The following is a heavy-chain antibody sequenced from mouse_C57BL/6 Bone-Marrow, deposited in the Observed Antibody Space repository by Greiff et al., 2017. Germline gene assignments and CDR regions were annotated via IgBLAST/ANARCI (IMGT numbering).Heavy chain of an antibody. CDR3: ARQFTTVVAFDY. CDR1: GFTFSSYG. CDR2: ISSGGSYT. Sequence: EVKLVESGGDLVKPGGSLKLSCAASGFTFSSYGMSWVRQTPDKRLEWVATISSGGSYTYYPDSVKGRFTISRDNAKNTLYLQMSSLKSEDTAMYYCARQFTTVVAFDYWGQGTTLTVSS. J-gene: IGHJ2*01. D-gene: IGHD1-1*01. V-gene: IGHV5-6*01.